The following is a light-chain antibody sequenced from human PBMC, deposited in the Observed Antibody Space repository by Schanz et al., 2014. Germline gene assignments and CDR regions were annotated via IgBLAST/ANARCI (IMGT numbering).Light chain of an antibody. CDR1: QSVSSSY. J-gene: IGKJ1*01. CDR3: QQYDNWPPWA. V-gene: IGKV3-20*01. Sequence: EIVLTQSPATLSLSPGERATLSCRASQSVSSSYLAWYQQKPGQAPRLLIYGASSRATGIPDRFSGSGSGTEFTLTISSLHSEDFAVYYCQQYDNWPPWAFGQGTKVEIK. CDR2: GAS.